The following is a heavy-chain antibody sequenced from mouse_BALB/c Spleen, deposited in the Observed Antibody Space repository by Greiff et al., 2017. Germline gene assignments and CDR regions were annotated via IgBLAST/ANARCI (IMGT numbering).Heavy chain of an antibody. CDR2: ISTYYGDA. D-gene: IGHD1-2*01. Sequence: QVHVKQSGAELVRPGVSVKISCKGSGYTFTDYAMHWVKQSHAKSLEWIGVISTYYGDASYNQKFKGKATMTVDKSSSTAYMELARLTSEDSAIYYCARDYYGYHAMDYWGQGTSVTVSS. CDR3: ARDYYGYHAMDY. J-gene: IGHJ4*01. V-gene: IGHV1S137*01. CDR1: GYTFTDYA.